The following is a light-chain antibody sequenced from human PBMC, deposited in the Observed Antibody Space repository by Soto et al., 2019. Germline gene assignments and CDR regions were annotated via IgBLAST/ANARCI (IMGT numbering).Light chain of an antibody. CDR2: EVN. CDR1: SSDVGGYTY. J-gene: IGLJ1*01. V-gene: IGLV2-14*01. CDR3: SSYTSSSTLYV. Sequence: QSALTQPASVSGSPRQSITISCTGASSDVGGYTYVSWYQQHPGKAPKLIIYEVNTRPSGVSHRFSGSKSGNTASLTISGLQAEDEADYYCSSYTSSSTLYVFGTGTKLTVL.